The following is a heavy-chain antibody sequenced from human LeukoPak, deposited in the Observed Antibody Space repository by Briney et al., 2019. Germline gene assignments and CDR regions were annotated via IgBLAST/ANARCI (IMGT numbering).Heavy chain of an antibody. CDR1: GFTFSSYS. V-gene: IGHV3-21*01. J-gene: IGHJ3*02. CDR2: ISSSSSYI. D-gene: IGHD4-17*01. CDR3: ARAKYGDYSDGFDAFDI. Sequence: GGSLRLSCAASGFTFSSYSMNWVRQAPGKGLEWVSSISSSSSYIYYADSVKGRFTISRDNAKNSLYLQMNSLRAEDTAVYYCARAKYGDYSDGFDAFDIWGQGTMVTVSS.